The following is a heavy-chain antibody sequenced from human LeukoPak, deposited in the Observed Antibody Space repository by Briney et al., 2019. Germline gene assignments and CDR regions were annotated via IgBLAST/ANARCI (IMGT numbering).Heavy chain of an antibody. D-gene: IGHD3-10*02. CDR2: IYTSGGT. Sequence: KTSGTLSLTCSVSGDSISSFSFIWIRQPAGRGLEWIGRIYTSGGTDYNPSLEGRLTISVDTSKNMCSLKLTSVTAADTAVYFCARDSPFTMYHAFDIWGQGTVVTVSS. J-gene: IGHJ3*02. CDR1: GDSISSFS. CDR3: ARDSPFTMYHAFDI. V-gene: IGHV4-4*07.